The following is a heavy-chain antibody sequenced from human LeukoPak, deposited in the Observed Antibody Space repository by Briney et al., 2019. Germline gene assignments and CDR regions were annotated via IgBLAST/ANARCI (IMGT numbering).Heavy chain of an antibody. V-gene: IGHV3-48*03. Sequence: AGGSLRLSCAASGFTFSHYEMNWVRQAPGKGLEWISYISNSGSSIYNADAVKGRFTISRDNAKNSLYLQMNSLRAEDTAVYYCARDLYYYGSGNYVPGLPDYWGQGTLVTVSS. CDR1: GFTFSHYE. CDR3: ARDLYYYGSGNYVPGLPDY. CDR2: ISNSGSSI. J-gene: IGHJ4*02. D-gene: IGHD3-10*01.